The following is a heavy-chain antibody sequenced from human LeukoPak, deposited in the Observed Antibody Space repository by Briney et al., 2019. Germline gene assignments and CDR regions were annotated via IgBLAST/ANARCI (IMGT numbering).Heavy chain of an antibody. V-gene: IGHV3-21*01. CDR2: ISTSSSYI. J-gene: IGHJ3*02. CDR1: GFTFSNYN. CDR3: ARCWGSGIYLSDAFDI. D-gene: IGHD1-26*01. Sequence: GGSLRLSCAASGFTFSNYNMNWVRQAPGKGLEWVSSISTSSSYIYYADSVKGRFTISRDNAKKSLYVQMNSLRAEDTAVYYCARCWGSGIYLSDAFDIWGQGTMVTVSS.